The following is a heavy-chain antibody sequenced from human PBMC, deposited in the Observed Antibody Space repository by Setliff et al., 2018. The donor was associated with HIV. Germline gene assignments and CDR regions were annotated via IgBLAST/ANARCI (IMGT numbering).Heavy chain of an antibody. Sequence: GGSLRLSCAASGFTLSSSHMTWVRQAPGKGLEWVSFIYSDGRTHYADSVKGLFSLSRDNSKNMMYLQMHGLRPEDTAVYYCAKGVKWLDPWGQGTLVTVSS. V-gene: IGHV3-53*01. CDR1: GFTLSSSH. CDR2: IYSDGRT. CDR3: AKGVKWLDP. J-gene: IGHJ5*02. D-gene: IGHD3-16*01.